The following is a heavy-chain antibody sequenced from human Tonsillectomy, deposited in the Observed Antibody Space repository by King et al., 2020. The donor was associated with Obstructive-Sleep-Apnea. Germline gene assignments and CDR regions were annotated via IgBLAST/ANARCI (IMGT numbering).Heavy chain of an antibody. D-gene: IGHD2-15*01. CDR2: INPNSGGT. V-gene: IGHV1-2*02. Sequence: VQLVESGAEVKKPGASVKVSCKASGYTFTGYYMHWVRQAPGQGLEWMGWINPNSGGTNYAQMFQGRVTMTRDTSISTVYMELSGLRYDDTAVYYCARDIGRILFYWGQGTLVTVSS. J-gene: IGHJ4*02. CDR3: ARDIGRILFY. CDR1: GYTFTGYY.